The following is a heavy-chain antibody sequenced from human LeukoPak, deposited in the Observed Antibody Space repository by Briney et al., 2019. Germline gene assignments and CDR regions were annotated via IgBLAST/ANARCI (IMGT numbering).Heavy chain of an antibody. V-gene: IGHV3-15*01. J-gene: IGHJ4*02. CDR3: TSEDQGGFDY. D-gene: IGHD1-26*01. CDR1: RFTFNNAW. Sequence: GSLRLSCAASRFTFNNAWMSWVRQAPGKGLEWGGRIKSKTDDGTTDYATPVKGRFTISRDDSKHTVYLQMNGLKTEDTGVYYCTSEDQGGFDYWGQGTLVTVSS. CDR2: IKSKTDDGTT.